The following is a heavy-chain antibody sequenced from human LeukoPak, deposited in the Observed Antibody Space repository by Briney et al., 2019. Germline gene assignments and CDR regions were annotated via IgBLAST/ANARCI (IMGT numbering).Heavy chain of an antibody. CDR1: GFTFDDYA. CDR2: ISWNSGTI. Sequence: GGSLRLSCAASGFTFDDYAMHWVRQAPGKGLEWVSGISWNSGTIDYADSVKGRFTISRDNAKNSLYLQMNSLRAEDTAVYYCAREPFWSGYYYNLHLDYWGQGTLVTVSS. D-gene: IGHD3-3*01. J-gene: IGHJ4*02. CDR3: AREPFWSGYYYNLHLDY. V-gene: IGHV3-9*01.